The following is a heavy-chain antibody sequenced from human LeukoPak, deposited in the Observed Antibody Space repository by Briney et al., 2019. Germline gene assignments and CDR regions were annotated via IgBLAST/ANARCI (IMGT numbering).Heavy chain of an antibody. CDR2: ISSRSSTI. J-gene: IGHJ4*02. CDR3: ARDEGNTGYYY. V-gene: IGHV3-48*04. D-gene: IGHD3-9*01. CDR1: GFTFSNFG. Sequence: GGSLRLSCTASGFTFSNFGVNWVRQAPGKGLEWVSYISSRSSTIYYADSVKGRCTISRDNAKNSLYLQMNSLRAEDTAVYYCARDEGNTGYYYWGQGTLVTVSS.